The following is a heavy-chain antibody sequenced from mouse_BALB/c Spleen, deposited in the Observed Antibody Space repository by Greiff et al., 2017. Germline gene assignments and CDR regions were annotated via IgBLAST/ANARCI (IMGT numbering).Heavy chain of an antibody. CDR2: ISDGGSYT. CDR1: GFTFSDYY. J-gene: IGHJ3*01. Sequence: VKLVESGGGLVKPGGSLKLSCAASGFTFSDYYMYWVRQTPEKRLEWVATISDGGSYTYYPDSVKGRFTISRDNAKNNLYLQMSSLKSEDTAMYYCARDLTGFAYWGQGTLVTVSA. D-gene: IGHD2-13*01. V-gene: IGHV5-4*02. CDR3: ARDLTGFAY.